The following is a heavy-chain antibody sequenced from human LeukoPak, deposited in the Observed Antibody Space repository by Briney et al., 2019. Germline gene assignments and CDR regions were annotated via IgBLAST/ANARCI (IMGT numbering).Heavy chain of an antibody. CDR2: IYYSGST. V-gene: IGHV4-39*07. Sequence: SETLSLTCTVSGGSISSSSYYWGWIRQPPGKGLEWIGSIYYSGSTYYNPSLKSRVTISVDTSKNQFSLKLSSVTAADTAVYYCARGSLITMVRGVIGFDYWGQGTLVTVSS. D-gene: IGHD3-10*01. CDR1: GGSISSSSYY. J-gene: IGHJ4*02. CDR3: ARGSLITMVRGVIGFDY.